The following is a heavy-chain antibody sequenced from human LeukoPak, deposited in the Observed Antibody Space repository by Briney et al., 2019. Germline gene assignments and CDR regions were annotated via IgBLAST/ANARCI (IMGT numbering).Heavy chain of an antibody. J-gene: IGHJ4*02. CDR3: ATQGIRGRVDY. CDR1: GASISIYY. CDR2: VYITGST. Sequence: SETLSLTCTVSGASISIYYCSWIRQPAGKGLEWIGRVYITGSTNYNPSLKSRVIMSLDTSKNEFSLNLTSVTAADTAVYYCATQGIRGRVDYWGQGTLVTVSS. V-gene: IGHV4-4*07. D-gene: IGHD3-16*01.